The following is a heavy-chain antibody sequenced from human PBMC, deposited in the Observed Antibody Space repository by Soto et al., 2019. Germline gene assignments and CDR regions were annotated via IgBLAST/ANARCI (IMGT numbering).Heavy chain of an antibody. CDR1: GVTICSWA. D-gene: IGHD3-22*01. CDR3: AKVSMIVVVISRDGGLVT. Sequence: RAVGGVTICSWATNCDHQAPGKGLEGVSYISGSGSSIYYADCVKGRFTISRDNAKNALYLQMNSLRAEDTAVYYCAKVSMIVVVISRDGGLVTWGQVT. V-gene: IGHV3-48*03. J-gene: IGHJ3*01. CDR2: ISGSGSSI.